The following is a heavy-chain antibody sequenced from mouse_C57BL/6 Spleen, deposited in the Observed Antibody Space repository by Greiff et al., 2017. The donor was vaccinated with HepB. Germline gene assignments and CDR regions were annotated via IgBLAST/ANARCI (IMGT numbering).Heavy chain of an antibody. J-gene: IGHJ2*01. CDR3: ARGTTVVAVRDFDY. V-gene: IGHV1-59*01. D-gene: IGHD1-1*01. CDR1: GYTFTSYW. Sequence: QVQLQQPGAELVRPGTSVKLSCKASGYTFTSYWMHWVKQRPGQGLEWIGVIDPSDSYTNYNQKFKGKATLTVDTSSSTAYMQLSSLTSEDSAVYYCARGTTVVAVRDFDYWGQGTTLTVSS. CDR2: IDPSDSYT.